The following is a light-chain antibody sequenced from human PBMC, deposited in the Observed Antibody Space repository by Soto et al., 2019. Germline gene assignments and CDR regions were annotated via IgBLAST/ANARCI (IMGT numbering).Light chain of an antibody. CDR1: SSDVGAYNY. V-gene: IGLV2-14*01. J-gene: IGLJ2*01. CDR3: SSYTSSTPVV. Sequence: QSALTQPASVSGSPGQSITISCTGTSSDVGAYNYVSWYQQHPGKAPKLMIYDVSNRPSGVSNRFSGSKSGNAASLTISGLQAEDEADYYCSSYTSSTPVVFGGGTKDNVL. CDR2: DVS.